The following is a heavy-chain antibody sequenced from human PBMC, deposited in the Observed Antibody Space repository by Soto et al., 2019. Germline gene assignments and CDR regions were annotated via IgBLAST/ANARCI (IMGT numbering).Heavy chain of an antibody. V-gene: IGHV3-9*01. CDR2: ISWNSGTR. Sequence: RRLSCAASGFTFDDYGMHWVRQAPGKGLEWVSGISWNSGTRGYADSVKGRFTISRDNAKNSLYLQMNSLRAEDTALYYCAEAGYSSGLDAFDIWGQGTMVTVSS. CDR1: GFTFDDYG. CDR3: AEAGYSSGLDAFDI. D-gene: IGHD6-19*01. J-gene: IGHJ3*02.